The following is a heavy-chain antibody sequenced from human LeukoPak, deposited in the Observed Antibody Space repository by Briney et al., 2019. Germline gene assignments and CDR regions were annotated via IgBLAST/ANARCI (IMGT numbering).Heavy chain of an antibody. D-gene: IGHD4-23*01. J-gene: IGHJ5*02. CDR3: AKELSKTGGNT. CDR1: GFTFSSYE. Sequence: SGGSLRLSCAASGFTFSSYEMNWVRQAPGKGLEWVAVISYDGSNKYYADSVKGRFTISRDNSKNTLYLQMNSLRAEDTAVYYCAKELSKTGGNTWGQGTLVTVSS. V-gene: IGHV3-30*18. CDR2: ISYDGSNK.